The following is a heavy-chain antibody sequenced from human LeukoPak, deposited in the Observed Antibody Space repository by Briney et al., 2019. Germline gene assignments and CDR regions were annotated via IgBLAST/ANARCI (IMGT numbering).Heavy chain of an antibody. CDR1: GFTFSTYT. V-gene: IGHV3-48*01. J-gene: IGHJ6*03. D-gene: IGHD6-19*01. CDR3: EREGSSGWYVGFDYYYYYYMDV. Sequence: GGSLRLSCTGSGFTFSTYTMNWVRQAPGKGLEWVASIGSTSSNINYADSVEGRFTISRDNAKNSLYLQMNSLRAEDTAVYYCEREGSSGWYVGFDYYYYYYMDVWGKGTTVTVSS. CDR2: IGSTSSNI.